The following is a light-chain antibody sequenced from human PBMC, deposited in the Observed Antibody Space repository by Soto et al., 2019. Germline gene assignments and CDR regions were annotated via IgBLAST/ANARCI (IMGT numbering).Light chain of an antibody. CDR1: SNDVGGYDY. J-gene: IGLJ2*01. CDR3: ASYTVSGTLI. V-gene: IGLV2-14*01. CDR2: EVT. Sequence: QSALTQPASVSGSPGLSITISCTGTSNDVGGYDYVSWYRQHPDRAPRLLIYEVTNRPSGISDRFSGSRSGNTASLTISGLQAGDEADYYCASYTVSGTLIFGGGTKLTVL.